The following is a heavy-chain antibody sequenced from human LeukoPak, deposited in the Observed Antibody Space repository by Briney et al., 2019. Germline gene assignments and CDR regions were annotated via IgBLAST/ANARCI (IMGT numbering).Heavy chain of an antibody. J-gene: IGHJ6*03. Sequence: PGGSLRLSCAASGFTFSSNAIHWVRQAPGEGLEWVAVISYDGSKKFYADSVKGRFTISRDNSKNTLYLQMNSLRAEDTAVYSCARDRVPPASGVFTYYMDVWGKGTTVIVSS. CDR2: ISYDGSKK. D-gene: IGHD3-10*01. CDR1: GFTFSSNA. CDR3: ARDRVPPASGVFTYYMDV. V-gene: IGHV3-30*01.